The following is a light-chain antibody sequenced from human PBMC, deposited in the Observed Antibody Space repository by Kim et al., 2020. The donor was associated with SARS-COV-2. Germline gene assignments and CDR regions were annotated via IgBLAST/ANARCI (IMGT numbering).Light chain of an antibody. J-gene: IGLJ3*02. CDR2: SDN. CDR1: GSSIGSNY. CDR3: AAWDDSLSGQV. Sequence: GQGYTISCSGTGSSIGSNYVCWYQQLPGTAPKLLIYSDNQRPSGVPDRFSGSKSGTSASLAISGLRSEDEADYYCAAWDDSLSGQVFGGGTQLTVL. V-gene: IGLV1-47*01.